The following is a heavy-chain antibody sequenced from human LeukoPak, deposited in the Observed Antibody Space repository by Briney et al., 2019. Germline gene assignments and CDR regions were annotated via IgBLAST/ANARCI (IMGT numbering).Heavy chain of an antibody. D-gene: IGHD5-18*01. CDR2: IWSDISNK. CDR3: AKEGGYSYGEPYFDY. J-gene: IGHJ4*02. V-gene: IGHV3-33*06. CDR1: GFTFSSYG. Sequence: GGSLRLSCAASGFTFSSYGMHWVRQAPGKGLEWVAVIWSDISNKYYADSVKGRFTISRDNSKNTLYLQMNSLRAEDTAVYYCAKEGGYSYGEPYFDYWGQGTLVTVSS.